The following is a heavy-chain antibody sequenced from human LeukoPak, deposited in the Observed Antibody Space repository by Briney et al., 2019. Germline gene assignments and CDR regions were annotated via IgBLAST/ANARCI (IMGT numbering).Heavy chain of an antibody. V-gene: IGHV1-18*01. J-gene: IGHJ2*01. D-gene: IGHD6-13*01. Sequence: GASVKVSCKASGYTFTSYGISWVRQAPGQGLEWMGWISAYNGNTNYAQKLQGRVTMTTETSTSTAYMELRSLRSDDTAVYYCARVRSSSSWVLVSYFDLWGRGNLVTVSS. CDR1: GYTFTSYG. CDR3: ARVRSSSSWVLVSYFDL. CDR2: ISAYNGNT.